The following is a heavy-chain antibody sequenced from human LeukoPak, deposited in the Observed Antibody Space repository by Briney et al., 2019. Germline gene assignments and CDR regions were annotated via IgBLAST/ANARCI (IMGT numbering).Heavy chain of an antibody. D-gene: IGHD2-2*01. Sequence: SETLSLTCVVSGYSINTYYYWGWVRQPPGKGLEWIGSIYYSGSTYYNPSLKSRVTISVDTSKNQFSLKLSSVTAADTAVYYCARRGRLVVPAAILHDAFDIWGQGTMVTVSS. CDR2: IYYSGST. V-gene: IGHV4-38-2*01. CDR1: GYSINTYYY. CDR3: ARRGRLVVPAAILHDAFDI. J-gene: IGHJ3*02.